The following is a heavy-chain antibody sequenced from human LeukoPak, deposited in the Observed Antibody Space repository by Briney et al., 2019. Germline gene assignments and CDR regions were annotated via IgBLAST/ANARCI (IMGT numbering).Heavy chain of an antibody. CDR3: ARIFARGGEISGSYYYY. Sequence: SVKVSCKASGGTFSTYAVNWVRQAPGQRLEWMGGIIPLFGTANYAQKFQGRVTITTDESTSTAYMELSSLRSEDTAIYYCARIFARGGEISGSYYYYWGQGTLVTVSS. D-gene: IGHD1-26*01. V-gene: IGHV1-69*05. J-gene: IGHJ4*02. CDR2: IIPLFGTA. CDR1: GGTFSTYA.